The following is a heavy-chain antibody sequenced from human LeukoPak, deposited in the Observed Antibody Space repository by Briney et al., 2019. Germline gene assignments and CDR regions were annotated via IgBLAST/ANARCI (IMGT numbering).Heavy chain of an antibody. CDR2: IYYSGST. CDR1: GGSISSYY. J-gene: IGHJ5*02. Sequence: SETLSLTCTVSGGSISSYYWSWIRQPPGKGLEWIGYIYYSGSTNYNPSLKSRVTISVDTSKNQFSLKLSSVTAADTAVYYCARAIMVRGVIIPFDPWGQGTLVTVSS. V-gene: IGHV4-59*01. D-gene: IGHD3-10*01. CDR3: ARAIMVRGVIIPFDP.